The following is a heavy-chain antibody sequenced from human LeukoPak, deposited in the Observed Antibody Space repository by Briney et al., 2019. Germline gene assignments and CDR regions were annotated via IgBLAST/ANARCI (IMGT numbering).Heavy chain of an antibody. CDR2: ISGSGGST. V-gene: IGHV3-23*01. J-gene: IGHJ6*02. CDR1: GFTFSSYA. CDR3: ARANCSSTSCYLYYYYGMDV. Sequence: GGSLRLSCAASGFTFSSYAMSWVRQAPGKGLEWVSVISGSGGSTYYADSVKGRFTISRDNSKNTLYLQTNSLRAEDTAVYYCARANCSSTSCYLYYYYGMDVWGQGTTVTVSS. D-gene: IGHD2-2*01.